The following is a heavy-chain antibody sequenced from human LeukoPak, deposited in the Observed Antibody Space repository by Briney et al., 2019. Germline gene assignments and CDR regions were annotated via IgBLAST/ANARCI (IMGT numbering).Heavy chain of an antibody. CDR3: ASSDWSSYYFDY. D-gene: IGHD6-19*01. J-gene: IGHJ4*02. Sequence: GGSLRLSCAASGFTFDDYAMHWVRQAPGKGLEWVSGISWNSGSIGYADSVKGRFTISRDNAKNSLYLQMNSLRAEDTALYYCASSDWSSYYFDYWGQGTLVTVSS. CDR1: GFTFDDYA. CDR2: ISWNSGSI. V-gene: IGHV3-9*01.